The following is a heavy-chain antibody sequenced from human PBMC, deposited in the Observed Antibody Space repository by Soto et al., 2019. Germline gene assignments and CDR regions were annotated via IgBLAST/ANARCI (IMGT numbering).Heavy chain of an antibody. CDR2: IRVYNGDT. D-gene: IGHD4-17*01. V-gene: IGHV1-18*01. CDR3: ASADYGDDDY. CDR1: GFAFSNSR. J-gene: IGHJ4*02. Sequence: QVQLVQSGAEVKKPGASVKVSCKASGFAFSNSRISWVRQAPGQVPAWMGWIRVYNGDTKYAQKFQGRLTMTTDTSTSTAYMELRSLRSDDTAVYFCASADYGDDDYWGQGTLVTVSS.